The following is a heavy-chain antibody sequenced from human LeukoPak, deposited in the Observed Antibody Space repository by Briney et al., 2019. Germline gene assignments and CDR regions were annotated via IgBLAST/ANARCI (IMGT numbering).Heavy chain of an antibody. CDR3: ARRAYCGGDCYSKCPNWFVP. J-gene: IGHJ5*02. Sequence: GESLKISCKRSGYSFTNYWIGWVRQMPGKGLEWMGIIYPGDSDTRYSPSFQGQVTISADKSISTAYLQWSSLKASDTAMYYCARRAYCGGDCYSKCPNWFVPWGQGTLVTVSS. CDR2: IYPGDSDT. V-gene: IGHV5-51*01. D-gene: IGHD2-21*02. CDR1: GYSFTNYW.